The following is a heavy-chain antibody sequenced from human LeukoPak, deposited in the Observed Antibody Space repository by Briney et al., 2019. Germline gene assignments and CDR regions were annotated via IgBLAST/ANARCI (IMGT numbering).Heavy chain of an antibody. J-gene: IGHJ6*03. CDR2: ISSNGGST. V-gene: IGHV3-64*01. Sequence: GGSLRLSCAASGFTFSSYAMHWVRQAPGKGLEYVSAISSNGGSTYYANSVKGRFTISRDNSKNTLYLQMGSLRAEDMAVYYCARQVGSRLWSPKYMDVWGKGTTVTISS. CDR1: GFTFSSYA. D-gene: IGHD5-18*01. CDR3: ARQVGSRLWSPKYMDV.